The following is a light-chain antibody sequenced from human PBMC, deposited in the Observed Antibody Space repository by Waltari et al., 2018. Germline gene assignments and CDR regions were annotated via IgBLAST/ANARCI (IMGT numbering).Light chain of an antibody. Sequence: QSVLAQPPSVTGSPGQRVTISCSGSSSDIGSHHVSWYQQVAGAAPRLLIYRKTQRPSGAPDRCSGSRSGTSAALDISGLRSEDEAVYYCATWGDSLVFGGGTKLTVL. J-gene: IGLJ2*01. CDR3: ATWGDSLV. CDR1: SSDIGSHH. V-gene: IGLV1-47*01. CDR2: RKT.